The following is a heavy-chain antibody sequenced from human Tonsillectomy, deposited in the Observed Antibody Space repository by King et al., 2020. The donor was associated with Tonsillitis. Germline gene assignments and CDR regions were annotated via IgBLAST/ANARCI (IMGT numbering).Heavy chain of an antibody. J-gene: IGHJ4*02. D-gene: IGHD6-13*01. Sequence: VQLVESGGGVVQPGRSLRLSCAASGFTFSSYGMHWVRQAPGKGLEWVAVISYDGSNKYYADSVKGRFTISRDNSKNTLYLQMNSLRAEDTALYYCAKDNIAAAGVFDYWGQGTLVTVSS. V-gene: IGHV3-30*18. CDR3: AKDNIAAAGVFDY. CDR1: GFTFSSYG. CDR2: ISYDGSNK.